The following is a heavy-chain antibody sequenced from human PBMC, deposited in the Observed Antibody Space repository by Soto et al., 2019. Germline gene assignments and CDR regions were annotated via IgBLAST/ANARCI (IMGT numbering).Heavy chain of an antibody. CDR3: TTVGYCSSTSCPEYFQH. J-gene: IGHJ1*01. CDR2: IKSKTDGGTT. CDR1: GFTFSNAW. D-gene: IGHD2-2*03. V-gene: IGHV3-15*01. Sequence: GGSLRLSCAASGFTFSNAWMSWVRQAPGKGLEWVGRIKSKTDGGTTDYAAPVKGRFTISRDDSKHMLYLQMNSLKTEDTAVYYCTTVGYCSSTSCPEYFQHRGQGTLVTVSS.